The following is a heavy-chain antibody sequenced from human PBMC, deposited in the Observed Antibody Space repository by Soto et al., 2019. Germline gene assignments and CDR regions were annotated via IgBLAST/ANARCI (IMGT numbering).Heavy chain of an antibody. CDR2: IHSSSRYI. D-gene: IGHD3-3*01. J-gene: IGHJ3*02. CDR3: ARGSQNFWMREDAFDI. Sequence: EVQLVESGGGQVKPRGSLRLSCAASGFSFSTYSMNWVRQAPGKGLEWVSSIHSSSRYIYYADSVKGRFTISRDNAKNSLFLQMSSLRAEDTAVYYCARGSQNFWMREDAFDIWGQGTMVSVSS. CDR1: GFSFSTYS. V-gene: IGHV3-21*01.